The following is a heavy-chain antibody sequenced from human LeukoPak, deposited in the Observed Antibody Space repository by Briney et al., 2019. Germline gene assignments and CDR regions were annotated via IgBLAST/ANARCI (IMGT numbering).Heavy chain of an antibody. CDR2: ISSGGGST. V-gene: IGHV3-23*01. D-gene: IGHD2-2*01. CDR3: AKGYCSSTSCCLDY. J-gene: IGHJ4*02. Sequence: GGSLRLSCVVSGFTFSRYGMSWVRQAPGTALEWVSGISSGGGSTYYADSVKGRFTISRDNAKNSLYLQMNSLRAEDTALYYCAKGYCSSTSCCLDYWGQGTLVTVSS. CDR1: GFTFSRYG.